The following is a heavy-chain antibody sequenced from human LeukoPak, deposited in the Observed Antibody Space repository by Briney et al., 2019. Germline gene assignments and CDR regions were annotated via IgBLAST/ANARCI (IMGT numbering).Heavy chain of an antibody. J-gene: IGHJ4*02. CDR2: VKSKTDGGTT. CDR1: GFTFSNAW. CDR3: TTHSGCDWLSSFDY. V-gene: IGHV3-15*07. D-gene: IGHD5-12*01. Sequence: GGSLRLSCAASGFTFSNAWMNWVRQAPGKGLEWVGRVKSKTDGGTTDYAAPVKGRFTISRDDSKNTLYLQMNSLKTEDTAVYYCTTHSGCDWLSSFDYWGQGTLVTVSS.